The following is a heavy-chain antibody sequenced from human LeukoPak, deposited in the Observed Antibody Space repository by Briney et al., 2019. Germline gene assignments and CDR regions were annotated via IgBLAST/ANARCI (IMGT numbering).Heavy chain of an antibody. CDR1: GYTFTGYY. CDR3: ARDQLWLEGFDI. V-gene: IGHV1-2*02. J-gene: IGHJ3*02. D-gene: IGHD5-18*01. CDR2: INPNSGGT. Sequence: ASVKVSCKASGYTFTGYYMHWVRQAPGQGLEWMGWINPNSGGTNYAQKFQGRVTMTRDTSISTAYMELSRLRSDDTAVYYCARDQLWLEGFDIWGQGTMVTVSS.